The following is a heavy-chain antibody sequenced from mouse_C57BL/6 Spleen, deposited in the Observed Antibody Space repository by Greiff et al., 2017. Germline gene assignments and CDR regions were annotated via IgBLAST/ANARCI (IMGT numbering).Heavy chain of an antibody. Sequence: QVQLKESGPGLVAPSQSLSITCTVSGFSLTSYGVHWVRQPPGKGLEWLVVIWSDGSTTYNSALKSRLSISKDNSKSQVFLKMNSLQTDDTAMYYCARHGYDYDDAWFAYWGQGTLVTVSA. V-gene: IGHV2-6-1*01. CDR2: IWSDGST. CDR3: ARHGYDYDDAWFAY. D-gene: IGHD2-4*01. J-gene: IGHJ3*01. CDR1: GFSLTSYG.